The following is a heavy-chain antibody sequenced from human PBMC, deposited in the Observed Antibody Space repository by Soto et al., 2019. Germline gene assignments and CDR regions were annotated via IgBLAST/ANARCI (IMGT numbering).Heavy chain of an antibody. Sequence: GASVKVSCKASGGTFSSYAISWVRQAPGQGLEWMGGIIPIFGTANYAQKFQGRVTITADESTSTAYMELSSLRSEDTAVYYCAAYYYDSSGYYYVAAFDIWGQGTMVTVSS. CDR2: IIPIFGTA. J-gene: IGHJ3*02. V-gene: IGHV1-69*13. D-gene: IGHD3-22*01. CDR1: GGTFSSYA. CDR3: AAYYYDSSGYYYVAAFDI.